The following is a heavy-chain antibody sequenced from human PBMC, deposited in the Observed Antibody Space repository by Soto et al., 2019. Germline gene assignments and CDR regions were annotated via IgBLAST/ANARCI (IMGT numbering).Heavy chain of an antibody. Sequence: QVHLVQSGDEVKKPGASVKVSCKASGYSFTGHYIHWVRQAPQHGLEWVGWINPKTGDTKHEHKFLGWVSMTRDTAMTSVYMELSRLKPNDTAVYYCARDSSTVGPSHDLAHSSLGDSKSGLDVWGQGTTVTVSS. CDR3: ARDSSTVGPSHDLAHSSLGDSKSGLDV. J-gene: IGHJ6*02. D-gene: IGHD2-21*02. V-gene: IGHV1-2*04. CDR1: GYSFTGHY. CDR2: INPKTGDT.